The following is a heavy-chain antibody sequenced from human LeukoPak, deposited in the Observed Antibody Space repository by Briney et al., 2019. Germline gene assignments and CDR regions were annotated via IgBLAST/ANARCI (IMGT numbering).Heavy chain of an antibody. CDR1: GFAFSSYA. J-gene: IGHJ4*02. D-gene: IGHD6-13*01. Sequence: GGSLRLSCAASGFAFSSYAMSWVRQAPGKGLEWVSAISGSGGSTYYADSVKGRFTTSRDNSKDTLYLQMSSLRAEDTAVYYCAKGGNIAAAGTKDYWGQGTLVTVSS. CDR3: AKGGNIAAAGTKDY. V-gene: IGHV3-23*01. CDR2: ISGSGGST.